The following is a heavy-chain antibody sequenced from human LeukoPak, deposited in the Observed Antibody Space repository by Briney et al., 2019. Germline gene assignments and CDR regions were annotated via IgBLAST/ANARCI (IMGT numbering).Heavy chain of an antibody. CDR1: GGSISSYY. V-gene: IGHV4-59*01. Sequence: PSETLSLTCTVSGGSISSYYWNWIRQPPGKGLEWIGYIYYSASTNYNPSLKSRVNISVDRSKNQLSLKLSSVTAADTAVYYCARATYSSGWYGYFGYWGQGTLVTVSS. CDR2: IYYSAST. D-gene: IGHD6-19*01. CDR3: ARATYSSGWYGYFGY. J-gene: IGHJ4*02.